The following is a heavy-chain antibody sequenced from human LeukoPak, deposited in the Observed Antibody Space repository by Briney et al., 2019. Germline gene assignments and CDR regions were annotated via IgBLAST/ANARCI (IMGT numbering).Heavy chain of an antibody. CDR2: FHSSGST. Sequence: SQTLSLTCTVSGGSISRGSYYWSWIRQPAGKGLEWIGRFHSSGSTDYNPSLKSQVTISVDTSKNQFSLKVTSVTAANTAVYYCARGGDYDSSGYYPAEHFQYWGQGTLVTVSS. D-gene: IGHD3-22*01. J-gene: IGHJ1*01. V-gene: IGHV4-61*02. CDR3: ARGGDYDSSGYYPAEHFQY. CDR1: GGSISRGSYY.